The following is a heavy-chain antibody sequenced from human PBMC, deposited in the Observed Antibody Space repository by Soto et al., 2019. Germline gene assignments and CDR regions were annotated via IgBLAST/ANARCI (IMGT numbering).Heavy chain of an antibody. CDR3: ARDQDIVATHFFDY. V-gene: IGHV3-7*01. CDR1: GFTFSSYW. CDR2: IKQDGSQK. J-gene: IGHJ4*02. D-gene: IGHD5-12*01. Sequence: PRGSLRLSFAASGFTFSSYWMSWVRQAPGKGLEWVANIKQDGSQKNYVDSVQARSTISRDNAKNSLYLPMNSLRDEDTPVYYCARDQDIVATHFFDYWGQGTLVTVSS.